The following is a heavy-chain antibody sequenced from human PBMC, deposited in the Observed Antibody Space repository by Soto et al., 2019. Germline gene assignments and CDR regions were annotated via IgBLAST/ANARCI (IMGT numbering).Heavy chain of an antibody. D-gene: IGHD6-19*01. CDR2: ISWNSGSI. V-gene: IGHV3-9*01. CDR3: AKDTASSPIAVAGPIDY. Sequence: GGSLRLSCAASGFTFDDYAMHWVRQAPGKGLEWVSGISWNSGSIGYADSVKGRFTISRDNAKKSLYLQMNSLRAEDTAFYYCAKDTASSPIAVAGPIDYWGQGTLVTVSS. J-gene: IGHJ4*02. CDR1: GFTFDDYA.